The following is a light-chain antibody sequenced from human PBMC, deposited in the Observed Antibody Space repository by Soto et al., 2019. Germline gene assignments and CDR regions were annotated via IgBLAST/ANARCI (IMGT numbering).Light chain of an antibody. CDR1: SSDVGCYNY. CDR2: DVT. V-gene: IGLV2-14*01. Sequence: QSALTQPASVSGSPGQSITISCTGTSSDVGCYNYVSWYQQHPGKGPNLLIYDVTNRTSGVSNRFSGSKSGNTASLTISGLQAEAEADYYCISYTSSSTLYVFGTGTKVTAL. J-gene: IGLJ1*01. CDR3: ISYTSSSTLYV.